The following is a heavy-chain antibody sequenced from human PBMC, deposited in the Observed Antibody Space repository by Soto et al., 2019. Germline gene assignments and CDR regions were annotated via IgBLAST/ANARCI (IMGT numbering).Heavy chain of an antibody. CDR2: IIPIFGTA. CDR1: GGTFSSYA. J-gene: IGHJ5*01. V-gene: IGHV1-69*01. CDR3: ARALGSYYDSSGYTNWFDS. Sequence: QVQLVQSGAEVKKPGSSVKVSCKASGGTFSSYAISWVRQAPGQGLEWMGGIIPIFGTANYAQKFQGRVTITADESTSTAYMELSSLRSEDTAVYYCARALGSYYDSSGYTNWFDSWGQGTLVTVSS. D-gene: IGHD3-22*01.